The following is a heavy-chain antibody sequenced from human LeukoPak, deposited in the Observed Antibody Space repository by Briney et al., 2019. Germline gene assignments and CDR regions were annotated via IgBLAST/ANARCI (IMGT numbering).Heavy chain of an antibody. J-gene: IGHJ6*03. CDR3: ARDGVAVPAQGYYYYYMDV. CDR2: ISYDGSNK. V-gene: IGHV3-30*01. D-gene: IGHD2-2*01. Sequence: GGSLRLSCAASGFTFSSYAMPWVRQAPGKGLEWVAVISYDGSNKYYADSVKGRFTISRDNSKNTLYLQMNSLRAEDTAVYYCARDGVAVPAQGYYYYYMDVWGKGTTVTVSS. CDR1: GFTFSSYA.